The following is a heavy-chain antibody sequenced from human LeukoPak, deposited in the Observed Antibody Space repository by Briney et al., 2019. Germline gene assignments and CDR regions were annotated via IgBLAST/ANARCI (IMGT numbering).Heavy chain of an antibody. CDR3: VRGSSGTVVRGISWAWFDP. J-gene: IGHJ5*02. D-gene: IGHD3-10*01. V-gene: IGHV3-7*05. Sequence: GGSLRLSCAASGFTFSIYWMTWVRQAPGKGLEWVANIKQDGSEKYHVDSAKGRFTISRDNAKNSLYLQMNSLRAEDTAVYYCVRGSSGTVVRGISWAWFDPWGQGTLVTVSS. CDR1: GFTFSIYW. CDR2: IKQDGSEK.